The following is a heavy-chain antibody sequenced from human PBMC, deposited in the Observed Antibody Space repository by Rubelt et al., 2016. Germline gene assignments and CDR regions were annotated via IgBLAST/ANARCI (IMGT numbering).Heavy chain of an antibody. CDR1: GFTFSSYW. J-gene: IGHJ6*02. CDR3: AKDGAVAGTMGDGMGYYGMDV. Sequence: GGSLRLSCAASGFTFSSYWMHWVRQAPGKGLVWVSRINSDGSSTSYADSVKGRFTISRDNAKNTLYLQMNSLRAEDTALYYCAKDGAVAGTMGDGMGYYGMDVWGQGTTVTVSS. D-gene: IGHD6-19*01. CDR2: INSDGSST. V-gene: IGHV3-74*01.